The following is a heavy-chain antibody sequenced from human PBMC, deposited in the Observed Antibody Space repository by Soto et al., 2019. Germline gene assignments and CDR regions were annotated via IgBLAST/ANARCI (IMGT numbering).Heavy chain of an antibody. V-gene: IGHV3-30*18. D-gene: IGHD6-19*01. CDR2: ISYDGSNK. Sequence: GGSLRLSCAASGFTFSSYGMHWVRQAPGKGLEWVAVISYDGSNKYYADSVKGRFTISRDNSKNTLYLQMNSLRAEDTAVYYCAKVMAVAGYNWFDPWGQGTLVTVSS. CDR1: GFTFSSYG. CDR3: AKVMAVAGYNWFDP. J-gene: IGHJ5*02.